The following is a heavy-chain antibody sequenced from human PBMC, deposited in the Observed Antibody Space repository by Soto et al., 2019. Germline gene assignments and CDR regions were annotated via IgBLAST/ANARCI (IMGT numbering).Heavy chain of an antibody. CDR1: GYTFTGYA. CDR3: ARAVAVAADFDY. V-gene: IGHV1-3*05. CDR2: INAGNGYT. Sequence: QVQLVQSGAEEKKPGASVKVSCKASGYTFTGYAMHWVRQAPGQRLEWMGWINAGNGYTKYSQKLQGRVTITRDTSASTAYMELSSLRSEDTAVYYCARAVAVAADFDYWGQGTLVTVSS. J-gene: IGHJ4*02. D-gene: IGHD6-19*01.